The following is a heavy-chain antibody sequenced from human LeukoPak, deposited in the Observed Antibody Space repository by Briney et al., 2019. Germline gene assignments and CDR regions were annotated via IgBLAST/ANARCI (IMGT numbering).Heavy chain of an antibody. D-gene: IGHD6-19*01. J-gene: IGHJ5*02. CDR1: GYTFTGYY. CDR3: ATQATSGWHFS. Sequence: ASVTVSFKASGYTFTGYYMHWVRQAPGQGPEWMGWINPNSGGTNYAQKFQGRVTMTRDTSLSTVYMELSRLRSDDTAVYYCATQATSGWHFSWGQGTVVTVSS. V-gene: IGHV1-2*02. CDR2: INPNSGGT.